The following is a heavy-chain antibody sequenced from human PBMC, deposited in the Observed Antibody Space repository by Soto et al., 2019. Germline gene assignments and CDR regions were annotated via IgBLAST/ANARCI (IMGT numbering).Heavy chain of an antibody. Sequence: GASVKVSCKASGGTFSSYAISWVRQAPGQGLEWMGGIIPIFGTANYAQKFQGRVTITADESTSTAYMELSSLRSEDTAGYYCARSYGEQWLVGFDPWGQGTLVTVSS. D-gene: IGHD6-19*01. J-gene: IGHJ5*02. CDR3: ARSYGEQWLVGFDP. V-gene: IGHV1-69*13. CDR2: IIPIFGTA. CDR1: GGTFSSYA.